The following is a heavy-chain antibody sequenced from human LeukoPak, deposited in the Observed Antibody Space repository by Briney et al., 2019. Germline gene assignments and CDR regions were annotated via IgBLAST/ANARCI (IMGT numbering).Heavy chain of an antibody. D-gene: IGHD1-26*01. V-gene: IGHV3-48*03. CDR2: ISSSGSTI. CDR1: GFTFSSYE. CDR3: AREGYPSSGSDY. J-gene: IGHJ4*02. Sequence: GGSLRLSCAASGFTFSSYEMIWVRQAPGKGLEWVSYISSSGSTIYYADSVKGRFTISRDNAKNSLYLQMNSLRAEDTAVYYCAREGYPSSGSDYWGQGTLVTVSS.